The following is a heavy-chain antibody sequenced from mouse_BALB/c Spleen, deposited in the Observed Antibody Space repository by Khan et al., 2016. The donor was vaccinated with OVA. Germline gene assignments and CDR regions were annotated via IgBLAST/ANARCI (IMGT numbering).Heavy chain of an antibody. Sequence: QIQLVQSGPELKKPGETVKISCKASGYTFTDYSMHWVKQAPGKGLKWMGWIKTETGEPTYADDFKGRFAFSLDTSANTSYLQINNLKNEDTATYFCARDRYYSLDYWGQGTTLTVSS. V-gene: IGHV9-2-1*01. CDR1: GYTFTDYS. CDR2: IKTETGEP. J-gene: IGHJ2*01. CDR3: ARDRYYSLDY. D-gene: IGHD2-14*01.